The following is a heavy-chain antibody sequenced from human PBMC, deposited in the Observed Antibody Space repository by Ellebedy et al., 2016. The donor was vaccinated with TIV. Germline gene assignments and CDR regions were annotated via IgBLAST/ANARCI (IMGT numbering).Heavy chain of an antibody. Sequence: GESLKISCAASGFTVSSNYMSWVRQAPGKGLEWVSVIYSGGDTYYADSVKGRFTISRDNSNHTLYLKMNSLRAEDTAVYYCSSKRFGYSSTWYRGWYFDLWGRGTLVTVSS. D-gene: IGHD6-13*01. CDR3: SSKRFGYSSTWYRGWYFDL. J-gene: IGHJ2*01. CDR2: IYSGGDT. V-gene: IGHV3-53*01. CDR1: GFTVSSNY.